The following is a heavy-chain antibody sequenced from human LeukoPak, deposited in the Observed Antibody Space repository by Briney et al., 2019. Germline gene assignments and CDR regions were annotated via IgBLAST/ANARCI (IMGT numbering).Heavy chain of an antibody. J-gene: IGHJ4*02. CDR3: ARDTYGSDY. CDR1: GYTFSDHH. V-gene: IGHV1-46*01. CDR2: ITPTDGST. Sequence: GASVKVSCKASGYTFSDHHMHWVRQAPGQRLEWMGKITPTDGSTTYAQNFQDRVTMTRDTSTSTVYMELNSLTSEDTAVYYCARDTYGSDYWGQGTLVTVSS. D-gene: IGHD3-10*01.